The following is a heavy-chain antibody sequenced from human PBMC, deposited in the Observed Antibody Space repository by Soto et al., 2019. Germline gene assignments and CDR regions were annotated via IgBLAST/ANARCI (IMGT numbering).Heavy chain of an antibody. CDR3: ARAEGQLPDSYYYYYYMYV. V-gene: IGHV4-59*01. CDR1: GGSISSYY. J-gene: IGHJ6*03. CDR2: IYYSGST. D-gene: IGHD6-19*01. Sequence: SETLSLTCTVSGGSISSYYWSWIRQPPGKGLEWIGYIYYSGSTNYNPSLKSRVTISVDTSKNQFSLKLSSVTAADTAVYYCARAEGQLPDSYYYYYYMYVWGKGTTVTVSS.